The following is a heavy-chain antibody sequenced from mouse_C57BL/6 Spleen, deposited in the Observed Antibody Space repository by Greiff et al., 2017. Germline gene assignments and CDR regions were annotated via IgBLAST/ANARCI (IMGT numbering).Heavy chain of an antibody. CDR1: GYTFTGYW. V-gene: IGHV1-9*01. J-gene: IGHJ1*03. D-gene: IGHD2-2*01. Sequence: QVQLKESGAELMKPGASVKLSCKATGYTFTGYWIEWVKQRPGHGLEWIGEILPGSGSTKYNEKFKGKATFTADPSSNTAYMQLSSLTTEDSAIYYCASGHYGYDERSWYFDVWGTGTTVTVSS. CDR3: ASGHYGYDERSWYFDV. CDR2: ILPGSGST.